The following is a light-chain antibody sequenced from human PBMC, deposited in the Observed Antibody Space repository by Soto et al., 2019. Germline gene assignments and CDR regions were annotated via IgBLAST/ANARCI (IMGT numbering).Light chain of an antibody. CDR3: QSYDSSNRV. Sequence: NFMLTQPHSVSESPGKTVTISCTRSSGSLASNYVQWYQQRPGSAPTTVIYEDNQRPSGVPDRFSGSIDSSSNSASLTISGLKPEDEADYYCQSYDSSNRVFGGGTKLTVL. CDR1: SGSLASNY. J-gene: IGLJ2*01. CDR2: EDN. V-gene: IGLV6-57*04.